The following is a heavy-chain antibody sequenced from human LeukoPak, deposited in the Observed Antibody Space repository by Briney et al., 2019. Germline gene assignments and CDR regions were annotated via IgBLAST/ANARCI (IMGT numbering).Heavy chain of an antibody. D-gene: IGHD2/OR15-2a*01. CDR3: TTANTAPDYYYGMDV. CDR2: IKSKTDGGTT. CDR1: GFTFSNAW. J-gene: IGHJ6*02. Sequence: XGSLRLSCAASGFTFSNAWMSWVRQAPGKGLEWVGRIKSKTDGGTTDYAAPVKGRFTISRDDSKNTLYLQMNSLKTEDTAVYYCTTANTAPDYYYGMDVWGQGTTVTVSS. V-gene: IGHV3-15*01.